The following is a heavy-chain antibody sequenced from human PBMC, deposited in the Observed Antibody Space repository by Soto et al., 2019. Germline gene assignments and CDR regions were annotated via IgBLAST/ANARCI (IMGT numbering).Heavy chain of an antibody. CDR1: GFTVSSNY. CDR2: IYSGGST. J-gene: IGHJ6*02. D-gene: IGHD6-13*01. V-gene: IGHV3-53*01. Sequence: PGGSLRLSCAASGFTVSSNYMSWVRQAPGKGLEWVSVIYSGGSTYYADSVKGRFTISRDNPKNTLYLQMNSLRAEDTAVSYCARVRYSSPIAGMDVWGQGTTVTVSS. CDR3: ARVRYSSPIAGMDV.